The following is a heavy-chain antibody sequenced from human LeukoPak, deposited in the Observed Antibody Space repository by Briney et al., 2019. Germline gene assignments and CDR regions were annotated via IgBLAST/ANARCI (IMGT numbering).Heavy chain of an antibody. V-gene: IGHV3-7*01. CDR3: ARDDHWGWGK. D-gene: IGHD7-27*01. CDR2: IRPDGNVA. Sequence: PGGSLRLSCAASGFSFSENWMSWVRQAPGKGPEWVANIRPDGNVAFHVDFVKGRFSISRDNAKNTLYLQMNGLRVEDTALYYCARDDHWGWGKWGRGTLVTVSS. CDR1: GFSFSENW. J-gene: IGHJ4*02.